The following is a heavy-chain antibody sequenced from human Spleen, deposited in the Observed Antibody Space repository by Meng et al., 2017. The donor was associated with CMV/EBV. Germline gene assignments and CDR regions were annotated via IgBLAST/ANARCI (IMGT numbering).Heavy chain of an antibody. CDR1: GGSISSYF. V-gene: IGHV4-59*01. Sequence: LTCTVSGGSISSYFWSWIRQPPGKGLDWIGYIYYSGSTNYNPSLKSRVTISVDTSKNQFSLKLSSVTAADTAVYYCARGGGGNWFDPWGQGTLVTVSS. CDR2: IYYSGST. D-gene: IGHD2-15*01. CDR3: ARGGGGNWFDP. J-gene: IGHJ5*02.